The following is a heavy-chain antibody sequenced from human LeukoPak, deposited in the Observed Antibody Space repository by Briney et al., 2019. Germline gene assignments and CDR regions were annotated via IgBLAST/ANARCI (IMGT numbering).Heavy chain of an antibody. J-gene: IGHJ4*02. V-gene: IGHV1-8*01. CDR1: GYTFTSYD. Sequence: ASVKDSCKASGYTFTSYDINWVRQATGQGLEWMGWMNPNSGNTGYAQKFQGRVTMTRNTSISTAYMELSSLRSEDTAVYYCARGLSSSRRFDYWGQGTLVTVSS. CDR2: MNPNSGNT. D-gene: IGHD6-13*01. CDR3: ARGLSSSRRFDY.